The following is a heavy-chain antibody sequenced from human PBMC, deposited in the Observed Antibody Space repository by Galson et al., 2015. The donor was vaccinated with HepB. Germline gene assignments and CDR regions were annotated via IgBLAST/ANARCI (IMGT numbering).Heavy chain of an antibody. Sequence: SLRLSCAASGFTFSSYAMHWVRQAPGKGLEWVAVISYDGSNKYYADSVKGRFTISRDNSKNTLYLQMNSLRAEDTAVYYCARDGHCGGDCYSWYFDYWGQGTLVTVSS. J-gene: IGHJ4*02. CDR3: ARDGHCGGDCYSWYFDY. CDR2: ISYDGSNK. V-gene: IGHV3-30-3*01. CDR1: GFTFSSYA. D-gene: IGHD2-21*02.